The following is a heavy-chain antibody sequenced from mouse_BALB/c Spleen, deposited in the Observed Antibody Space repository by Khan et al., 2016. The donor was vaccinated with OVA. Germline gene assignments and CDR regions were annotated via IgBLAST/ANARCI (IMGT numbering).Heavy chain of an antibody. Sequence: QVQLKQSGPGLVAPSQSLSITCTVSGFSLTSYGVHWVRQPPGKGLEWLGVIWAGGSTNYNSALMSRLSINKDNSKSQVFLKMNSLQTEYTAMYFCARSYDPYYALDYWGQGTSVTVSS. J-gene: IGHJ4*01. CDR2: IWAGGST. D-gene: IGHD2-3*01. CDR1: GFSLTSYG. V-gene: IGHV2-9*02. CDR3: ARSYDPYYALDY.